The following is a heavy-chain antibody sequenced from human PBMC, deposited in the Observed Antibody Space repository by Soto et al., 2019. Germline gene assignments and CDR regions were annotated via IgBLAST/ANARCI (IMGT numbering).Heavy chain of an antibody. V-gene: IGHV1-8*01. CDR1: GYTFTSYD. Sequence: ASVKVSCKTSGYTFTSYDINWVRQATGQGLEWMGWMNPNSGNTAYAQKFQGRVTMTRNTSISTAYMELSSLRSEDTAVYYCARERSSGAPTVIDVPNPLQALPWG. J-gene: IGHJ5*02. D-gene: IGHD2-15*01. CDR2: MNPNSGNT. CDR3: ARERSSGAPTVIDVPNPLQALP.